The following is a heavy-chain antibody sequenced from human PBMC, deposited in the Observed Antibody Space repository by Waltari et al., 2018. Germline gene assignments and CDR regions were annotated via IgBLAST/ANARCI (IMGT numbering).Heavy chain of an antibody. J-gene: IGHJ5*02. Sequence: EVLLVESGGGLVQPGGSLRLSCAADGFTFSRFWMHWARRAPGKGLAWVSRTNEDGSITSYAESVKGRFTISRDNAKSTLYLQLNSLRAEDTAVYYCASDLAGPKDRWGQGTLVTVSS. CDR1: GFTFSRFW. CDR2: TNEDGSIT. V-gene: IGHV3-74*01. CDR3: ASDLAGPKDR.